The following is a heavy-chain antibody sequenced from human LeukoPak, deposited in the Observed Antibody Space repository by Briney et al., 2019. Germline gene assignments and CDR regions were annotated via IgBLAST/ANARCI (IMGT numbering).Heavy chain of an antibody. CDR2: IYYCGST. CDR3: ARVNYDFWSGYYPGGKYNWFDP. D-gene: IGHD3-3*01. Sequence: SETLSVTCTVSGGSISSGDYYWSWIRQPPGKGLEWIGYIYYCGSTYYNPSLKSRVTISVDTSKNQFSLKLSSVTAADTAVYYCARVNYDFWSGYYPGGKYNWFDPWGQGTLVTVSS. V-gene: IGHV4-30-4*01. J-gene: IGHJ5*02. CDR1: GGSISSGDYY.